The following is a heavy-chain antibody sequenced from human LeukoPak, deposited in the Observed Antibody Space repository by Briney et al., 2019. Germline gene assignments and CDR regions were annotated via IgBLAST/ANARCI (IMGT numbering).Heavy chain of an antibody. Sequence: ASVKVSCKASGYTFTGYYMHWVRQAPGQGLEWMGIINPSGGSTSYAQKFQGRVTMTRDTSTSTVYMELSSLRSDDTAVYYCARGLGAAADTKGAPPTRYYYYMDVWGKGTTVTVPS. J-gene: IGHJ6*03. CDR2: INPSGGST. V-gene: IGHV1-46*01. CDR3: ARGLGAAADTKGAPPTRYYYYMDV. D-gene: IGHD6-25*01. CDR1: GYTFTGYY.